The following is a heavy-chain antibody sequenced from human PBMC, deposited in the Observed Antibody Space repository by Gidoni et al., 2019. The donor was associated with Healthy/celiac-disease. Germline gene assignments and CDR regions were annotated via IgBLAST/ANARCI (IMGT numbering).Heavy chain of an antibody. CDR3: ARVSYRTSLAYYYYMDV. CDR2: IYYSGST. Sequence: QVQLQESGPGLVKPSETLSLTCTGSGGSISSYYWSWIRQPPGKGLEWIGYIYYSGSTNYNPSLKSRVTISVDTSKNQFSLKLSSVTAADTAVYYCARVSYRTSLAYYYYMDVWGKGTTVTVSS. CDR1: GGSISSYY. V-gene: IGHV4-59*01. D-gene: IGHD1-26*01. J-gene: IGHJ6*03.